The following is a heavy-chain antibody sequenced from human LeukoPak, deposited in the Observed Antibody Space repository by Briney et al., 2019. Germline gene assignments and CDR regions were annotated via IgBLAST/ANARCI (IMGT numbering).Heavy chain of an antibody. Sequence: SVKVSCKASGGTFSSYAISWVRQAPGQGLEWMGRIIPILGIANYAQKFQGRVTITADKSTSTAYMELSSLRSEDTAVYYCARVTMVRGVIVWFDPWGQGTLVTVSS. J-gene: IGHJ5*02. V-gene: IGHV1-69*04. CDR3: ARVTMVRGVIVWFDP. CDR2: IIPILGIA. D-gene: IGHD3-10*01. CDR1: GGTFSSYA.